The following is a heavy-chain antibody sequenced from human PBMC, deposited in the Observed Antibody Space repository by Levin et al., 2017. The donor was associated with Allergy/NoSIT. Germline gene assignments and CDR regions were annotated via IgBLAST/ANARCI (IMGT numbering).Heavy chain of an antibody. D-gene: IGHD3-10*01. J-gene: IGHJ6*02. CDR3: AREKITMVRGVIDYYYGMDV. Sequence: GESLKISCAASGFTFSSYAMHWVRQAPGKGLEWVAVISYDGSNKYYADSVKGRFTISRDNSKNTLYLQMNSLRAEDTAVYYCAREKITMVRGVIDYYYGMDVWGQGTTVTVSS. V-gene: IGHV3-30-3*01. CDR2: ISYDGSNK. CDR1: GFTFSSYA.